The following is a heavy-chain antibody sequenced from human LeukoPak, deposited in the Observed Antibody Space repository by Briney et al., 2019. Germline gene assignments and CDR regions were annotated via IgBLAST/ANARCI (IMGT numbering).Heavy chain of an antibody. D-gene: IGHD1-26*01. Sequence: GGSLRLSCAASGFTFSSYWMHWVRQAPGKGLVWVSRINSDGSSTSYADSVKGRFTISRDNAKNTLYLQMNSLRAEDTAVYYCVRGELHLDYYFDYWGQGTLVTVSS. CDR2: INSDGSST. CDR1: GFTFSSYW. V-gene: IGHV3-74*01. J-gene: IGHJ4*02. CDR3: VRGELHLDYYFDY.